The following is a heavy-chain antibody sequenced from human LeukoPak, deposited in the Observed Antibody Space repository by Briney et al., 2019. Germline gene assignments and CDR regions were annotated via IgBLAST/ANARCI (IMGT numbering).Heavy chain of an antibody. J-gene: IGHJ4*02. Sequence: RSGGSLRLSCAASGFTFSSYEMNWVRQAPGKGLEWVSYISSSGSTIYYADSVKGRFTISRDNAKNSLYLQMNSLRAEDTALYYSARSPKYYDFWSGYFSLAYYFDHWGQGTLVTVSS. CDR1: GFTFSSYE. V-gene: IGHV3-48*03. CDR2: ISSSGSTI. D-gene: IGHD3-3*01. CDR3: ARSPKYYDFWSGYFSLAYYFDH.